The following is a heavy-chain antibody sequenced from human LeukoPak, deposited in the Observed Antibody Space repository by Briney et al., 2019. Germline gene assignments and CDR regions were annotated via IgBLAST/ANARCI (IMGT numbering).Heavy chain of an antibody. J-gene: IGHJ4*02. CDR2: IGGSSGTT. D-gene: IGHD1-26*01. Sequence: GGSLRLSCAASGFTFSDYAMRWVRQAPRKGLEWVSGIGGSSGTTFYADSVKGRFTISRDNSKNTLYLQMNSLRVEDTALYYCVKGYYSFDQWGQGTLVTVSS. V-gene: IGHV3-23*01. CDR3: VKGYYSFDQ. CDR1: GFTFSDYA.